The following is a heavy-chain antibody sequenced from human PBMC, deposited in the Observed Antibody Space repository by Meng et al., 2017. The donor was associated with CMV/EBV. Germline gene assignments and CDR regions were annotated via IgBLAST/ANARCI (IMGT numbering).Heavy chain of an antibody. J-gene: IGHJ4*02. Sequence: GGSLRLSCAASGFTFSSYWMSWVRQAPGKGLEWVANIKQDGSEKYYVDSVKGRFTISRDNSKNTLYLQMNSLRAEDTAVYYCAKDIVLMVYAIGLDYWGQGTLVTVSS. CDR1: GFTFSSYW. V-gene: IGHV3-7*03. CDR3: AKDIVLMVYAIGLDY. D-gene: IGHD2-8*01. CDR2: IKQDGSEK.